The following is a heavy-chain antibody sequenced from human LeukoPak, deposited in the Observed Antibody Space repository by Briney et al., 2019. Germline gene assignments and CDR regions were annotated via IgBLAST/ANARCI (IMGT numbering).Heavy chain of an antibody. CDR2: IIPILGIA. CDR3: ARVSDGMDV. J-gene: IGHJ6*02. CDR1: GDTFSSYA. V-gene: IGHV1-69*04. Sequence: SVKVSCKASGDTFSSYAISWVRQAPGQGLEWMGRIIPILGIANYAQKFQGRVTITADKSTSTAYMELSSLRSEDTAVYYCARVSDGMDVWGQGTTVTVSS.